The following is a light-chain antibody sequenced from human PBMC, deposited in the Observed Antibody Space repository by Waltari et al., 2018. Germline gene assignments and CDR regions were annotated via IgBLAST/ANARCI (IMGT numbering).Light chain of an antibody. V-gene: IGKV3-20*01. Sequence: EIVLTQSPGTLSLSSGERATLSCRASQSISSNYLVWYQQKPGQAPRLLIYGASTRATGIPDRFSGSGSGTDFTFTISGLEPEDFAVYYCQQYGGSVPVTFGQGTRLEIK. J-gene: IGKJ5*01. CDR3: QQYGGSVPVT. CDR1: QSISSNY. CDR2: GAS.